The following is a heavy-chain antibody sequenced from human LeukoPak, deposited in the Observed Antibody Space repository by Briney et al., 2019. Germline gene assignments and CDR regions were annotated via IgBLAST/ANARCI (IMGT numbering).Heavy chain of an antibody. J-gene: IGHJ4*02. CDR1: GGSISSSRYS. CDR3: ARVGFGGYSYGYVDF. D-gene: IGHD5-18*01. CDR2: IYDSGST. Sequence: SETLSLTCTVSGGSISSSRYSWGWIRQPPGEGLEWTGTIYDSGSTYYNPSLKSRVTISVDTSKNQFSLRLSSVTAADKAVYYCARVGFGGYSYGYVDFWGQGTLVTVSS. V-gene: IGHV4-39*01.